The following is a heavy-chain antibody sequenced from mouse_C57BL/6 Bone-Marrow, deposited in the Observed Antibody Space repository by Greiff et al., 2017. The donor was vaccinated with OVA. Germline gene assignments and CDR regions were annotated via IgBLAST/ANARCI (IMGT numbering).Heavy chain of an antibody. J-gene: IGHJ2*01. D-gene: IGHD1-1*01. CDR1: GFTFSSYA. V-gene: IGHV5-4*03. Sequence: EVMLVESGGGLVKPGGSLKLSCAASGFTFSSYAMSWVRQTPEKRLEWVATISDGGSYTYYPDNVKGRFTISRDNAKNNLYLQMSHLKSADTAMYYCATGRGGYYPLDYWGQGTTLTVSS. CDR2: ISDGGSYT. CDR3: ATGRGGYYPLDY.